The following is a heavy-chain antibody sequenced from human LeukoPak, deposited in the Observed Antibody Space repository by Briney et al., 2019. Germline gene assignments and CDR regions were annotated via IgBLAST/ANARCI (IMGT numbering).Heavy chain of an antibody. CDR3: ARGPRGSGWRGVDY. CDR2: IYSGGST. D-gene: IGHD6-19*01. Sequence: GGSLRLSCAASGFNVTSNYMSWVRQAPGKGLEGVSVIYSGGSTYYADSVKGRFTISRDNSKNTLYLQMNSLRAEDTAVYYCARGPRGSGWRGVDYWGQGTLVTVSS. V-gene: IGHV3-53*01. CDR1: GFNVTSNY. J-gene: IGHJ4*02.